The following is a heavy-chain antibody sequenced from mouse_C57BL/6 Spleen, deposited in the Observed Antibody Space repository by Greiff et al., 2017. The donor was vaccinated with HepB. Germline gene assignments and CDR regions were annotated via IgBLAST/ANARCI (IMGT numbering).Heavy chain of an antibody. CDR3: ARDSDYYGSSYDYAMDY. CDR2: ILPGSGST. J-gene: IGHJ4*01. Sequence: VQLQQSGAELMKPGASVKLSCKATGYTFTGYWIEWVKQRPGHGLEWIGEILPGSGSTNYNEKFKGKATFTADTSSNTAYMQLSSLTTEDSAIYYCARDSDYYGSSYDYAMDYWGQGTSVTVSS. CDR1: GYTFTGYW. V-gene: IGHV1-9*01. D-gene: IGHD1-1*01.